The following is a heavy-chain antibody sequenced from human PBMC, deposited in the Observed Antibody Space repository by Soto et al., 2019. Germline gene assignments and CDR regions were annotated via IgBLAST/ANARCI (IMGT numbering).Heavy chain of an antibody. CDR1: GYSITGHY. J-gene: IGHJ4*02. Sequence: QVQLVQSGAEVKKPGASVKVSCKASGYSITGHYLYWVRLAPGQGLEWMGWINPYTGATIYAQKFQDRVTMTRDMSINTAYMELSSLRSNDTAVYFCARPWSVAPLVYQGGQGTLVTGSS. V-gene: IGHV1-2*02. CDR2: INPYTGAT. CDR3: ARPWSVAPLVYQ. D-gene: IGHD2-2*01.